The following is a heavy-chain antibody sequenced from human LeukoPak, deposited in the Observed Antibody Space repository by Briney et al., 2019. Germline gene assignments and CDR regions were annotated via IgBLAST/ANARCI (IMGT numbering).Heavy chain of an antibody. CDR3: ARRYFDY. V-gene: IGHV4-34*01. Sequence: SETLSFTCAVYGGSFSGYYWSWIRQPPGKGLEWIGEINHSGSTNYNPSLKSRVTISVDTSKNQFSLKLSFVTAADTAVYYCARRYFDYWGQGTLVTVSS. J-gene: IGHJ4*02. CDR2: INHSGST. CDR1: GGSFSGYY.